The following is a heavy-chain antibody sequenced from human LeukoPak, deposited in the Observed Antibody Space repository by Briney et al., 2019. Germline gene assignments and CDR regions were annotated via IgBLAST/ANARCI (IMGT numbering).Heavy chain of an antibody. Sequence: ASVKSSCKASGYTFTSYYMHWVRQAPGQGLESMGWINPNSGGTNYAQKFQGRVTMTRDTSISTAYMELSRLRSDDTAVYYCARDAKQWLVRSAFDIWGQGTMVTVSS. D-gene: IGHD6-19*01. CDR2: INPNSGGT. J-gene: IGHJ3*02. V-gene: IGHV1-2*02. CDR1: GYTFTSYY. CDR3: ARDAKQWLVRSAFDI.